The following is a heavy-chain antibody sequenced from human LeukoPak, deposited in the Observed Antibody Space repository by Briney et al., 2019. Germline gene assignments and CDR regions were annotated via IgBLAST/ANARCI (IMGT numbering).Heavy chain of an antibody. Sequence: GGSLRLSCAASGFTFSSYSMNWVRQAPGKGLEWVSSISSTSTYIDYADSVKGRLTISRDNAKNSLYLQMDSLRAEDTAVYYCARDPPSRGTRYFDYWGQGTLVTVSS. CDR3: ARDPPSRGTRYFDY. CDR1: GFTFSSYS. D-gene: IGHD3-16*01. J-gene: IGHJ4*02. CDR2: ISSTSTYI. V-gene: IGHV3-21*01.